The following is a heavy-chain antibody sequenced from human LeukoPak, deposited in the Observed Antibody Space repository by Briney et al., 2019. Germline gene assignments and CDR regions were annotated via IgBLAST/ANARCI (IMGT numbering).Heavy chain of an antibody. J-gene: IGHJ4*02. CDR2: IYYRGST. V-gene: IGHV4-39*01. D-gene: IGHD2-2*01. Sequence: KPSETLSLTCTVSGGSISSSSYYWGWIRQPPGKGLERIGSIYYRGSTYYNPSLKSRVTISVDTSKNQFSLKLSSVTAADTAVYYCARLKAEDIVVVPAALDYWGQGTLVTVSS. CDR3: ARLKAEDIVVVPAALDY. CDR1: GGSISSSSYY.